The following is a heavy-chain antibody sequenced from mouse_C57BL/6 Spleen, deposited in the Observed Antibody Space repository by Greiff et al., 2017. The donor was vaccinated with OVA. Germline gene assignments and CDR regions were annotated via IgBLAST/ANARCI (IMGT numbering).Heavy chain of an antibody. D-gene: IGHD1-1*01. CDR1: GYTFTSYW. CDR2: IHPNSGST. Sequence: VQLQQPGAELVKPGASVKLSCKASGYTFTSYWMHWVKQRPGQGLEWIGMIHPNSGSTNYNEKFKSKATLTVDKSSSTAYMQLSSLTSEDSAVYYCARRDYYGGYFDVWGTGTTVTVSS. V-gene: IGHV1-64*01. CDR3: ARRDYYGGYFDV. J-gene: IGHJ1*03.